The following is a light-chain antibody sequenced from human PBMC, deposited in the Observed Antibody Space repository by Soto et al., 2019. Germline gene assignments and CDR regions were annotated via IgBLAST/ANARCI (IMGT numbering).Light chain of an antibody. CDR1: VSDVGSYEF. J-gene: IGLJ1*01. Sequence: VLAEPAYVSESPGHSITLSCPGTVSDVGSYEFVSWYQQYPGKAPKLMIYEGSKRPSGVSDRFSGSKSGNTASLTISGLQAEDEADYFCCSYAGGSNEFGAGTK. CDR3: CSYAGGSNE. V-gene: IGLV2-23*01. CDR2: EGS.